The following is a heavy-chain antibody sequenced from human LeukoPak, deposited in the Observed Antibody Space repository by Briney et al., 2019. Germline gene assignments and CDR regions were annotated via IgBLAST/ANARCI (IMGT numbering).Heavy chain of an antibody. CDR2: IYPGDSDT. V-gene: IGHV5-51*01. Sequence: GESLKISCKGSGYSFTSYWIGWVRQMPGKGLEWMGIIYPGDSDTRYSPSFQGPVTISADKSISTAYLQWSSLKASDTAMYYCASAIRYYDSSGYPPHYYYYYGMDVWGQGTTVTVSS. J-gene: IGHJ6*02. CDR1: GYSFTSYW. D-gene: IGHD3-22*01. CDR3: ASAIRYYDSSGYPPHYYYYYGMDV.